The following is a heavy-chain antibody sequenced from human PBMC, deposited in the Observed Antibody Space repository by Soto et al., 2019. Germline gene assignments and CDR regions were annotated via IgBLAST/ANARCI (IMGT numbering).Heavy chain of an antibody. CDR2: INAGNGNT. V-gene: IGHV1-3*01. J-gene: IGHJ5*02. CDR3: ARSPYCGGDCPPGWFDP. CDR1: GYTFTSYA. D-gene: IGHD2-21*02. Sequence: ASGKVSCKASGYTFTSYAMHWVRQAPGQRLEWMGWINAGNGNTKYSQKFQGRVTITRDTSASTAYMELSSLRSEDTAVYYCARSPYCGGDCPPGWFDPWGQGTLVTVSS.